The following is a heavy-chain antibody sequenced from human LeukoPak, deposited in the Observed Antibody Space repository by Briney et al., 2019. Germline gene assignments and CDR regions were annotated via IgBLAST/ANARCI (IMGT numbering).Heavy chain of an antibody. V-gene: IGHV3-7*01. J-gene: IGHJ2*01. CDR3: ATSHLNRYFDL. CDR1: EFTFNNYW. CDR2: IKQDGSEK. Sequence: GGSLRLSCAASEFTFNNYWMSWVRQAPGKGLEWVANIKQDGSEKYYVDSVKGRFTISRDNAKNSLYLQMNSLRAEDTAAYYCATSHLNRYFDLWGRGTLVTVSS. D-gene: IGHD3-16*02.